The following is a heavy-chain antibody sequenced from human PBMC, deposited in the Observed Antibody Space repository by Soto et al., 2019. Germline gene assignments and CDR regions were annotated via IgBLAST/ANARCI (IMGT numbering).Heavy chain of an antibody. CDR2: IYNSGST. V-gene: IGHV4-59*01. D-gene: IGHD3-9*01. J-gene: IGHJ4*02. Sequence: QVQLQESGPGLVKPSETLSLTCNVSGGSIGNYFWTWIRQPPGKGLEWTGYIYNSGSTIYHPSLKRRVTMSVETSKNHFSLKVSSVIAADTAVYYCARDFVCSVEDCDSGYAYWGQGILGPGSS. CDR3: ARDFVCSVEDCDSGYAY. CDR1: GGSIGNYF.